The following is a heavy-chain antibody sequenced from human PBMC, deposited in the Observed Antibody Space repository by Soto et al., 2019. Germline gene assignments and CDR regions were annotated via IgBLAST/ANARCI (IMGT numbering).Heavy chain of an antibody. CDR3: AAELGNSGYDGHDY. D-gene: IGHD5-12*01. CDR1: GFTFSSYA. CDR2: ILYDGSNK. V-gene: IGHV3-30-3*01. Sequence: PGGSLRLSCAASGFTFSSYAMHWVRQAPGKGLEWVAVILYDGSNKYYADSVQGRFTISRDNSKNTLYLQMNSLRAEDTAVYYCAAELGNSGYDGHDYWGQGTLVTVSS. J-gene: IGHJ4*02.